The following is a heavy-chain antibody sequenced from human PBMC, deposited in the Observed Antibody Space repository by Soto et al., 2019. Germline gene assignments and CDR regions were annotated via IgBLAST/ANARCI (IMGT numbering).Heavy chain of an antibody. J-gene: IGHJ6*02. V-gene: IGHV1-69*05. CDR3: AAEIQLSQGLDV. Sequence: SVKVSCKASGGTFSSYAISWVRQAPGQGLEWMGGIIPIFGTANYAQKFQERVTITRDMSTSTAYMELSSLRSEDTAVYYCAAEIQLSQGLDVWGQGTTVTVSS. CDR1: GGTFSSYA. D-gene: IGHD5-18*01. CDR2: IIPIFGTA.